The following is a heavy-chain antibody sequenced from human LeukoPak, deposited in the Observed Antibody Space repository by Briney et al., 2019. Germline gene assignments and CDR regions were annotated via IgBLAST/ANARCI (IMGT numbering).Heavy chain of an antibody. V-gene: IGHV4-39*01. CDR3: ARAYKRSPDY. D-gene: IGHD1-1*01. CDR1: GGSISSSNYH. J-gene: IGHJ4*02. Sequence: SETLSLTCTVSGGSISSSNYHWSWIRQPPGKGLEWIGSIYYSGTTYYNPSLKSRVTIFVDTSKNQFSLKLSSVTAADTAVYYCARAYKRSPDYFGQGNLVTVSS. CDR2: IYYSGTT.